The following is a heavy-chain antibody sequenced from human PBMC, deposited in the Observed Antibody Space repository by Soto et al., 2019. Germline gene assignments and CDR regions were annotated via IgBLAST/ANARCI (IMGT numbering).Heavy chain of an antibody. CDR2: INSDGSRT. Sequence: GGCLRLSWAASGFTFSSYWMHWVRQAPGKGLVWVSRINSDGSRTTCADSVEGRFTISRDNAENTLYLQMNSLRAEDTAVYYCVRHLDPDYWGQGTLVTVSS. J-gene: IGHJ4*02. D-gene: IGHD1-1*01. CDR1: GFTFSSYW. V-gene: IGHV3-74*01. CDR3: VRHLDPDY.